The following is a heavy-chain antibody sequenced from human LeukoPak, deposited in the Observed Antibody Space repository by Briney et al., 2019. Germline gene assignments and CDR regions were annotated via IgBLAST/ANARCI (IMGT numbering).Heavy chain of an antibody. J-gene: IGHJ4*02. V-gene: IGHV3-23*01. CDR2: ISGSGGST. Sequence: PGGSLRLSCAASGFTFSSYAMSWVRQAPGKGLEWVSAISGSGGSTYYADSVKGRFTISRDNSKNTLYLQMSSLRAEDTAVYYCAKAGIVVVPAAKLKSYYFDYWGQGTLVTVSS. CDR3: AKAGIVVVPAAKLKSYYFDY. CDR1: GFTFSSYA. D-gene: IGHD2-2*01.